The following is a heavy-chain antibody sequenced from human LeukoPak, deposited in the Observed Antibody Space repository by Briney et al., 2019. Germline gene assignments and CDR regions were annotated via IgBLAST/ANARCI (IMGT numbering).Heavy chain of an antibody. CDR2: INPNSGGT. CDR1: GYTFTGYY. CDR3: ARRKSEKTYYDFWSGYYDWFDP. D-gene: IGHD3-3*01. V-gene: IGHV1-2*02. Sequence: ASVKVSCKASGYTFTGYYMHWVRQAPGQGLEWMGWINPNSGGTNYAQKFQGRVTMTRDTSISTAYMELSRLRSDDTAVYYCARRKSEKTYYDFWSGYYDWFDPWGQGTLVTVFS. J-gene: IGHJ5*02.